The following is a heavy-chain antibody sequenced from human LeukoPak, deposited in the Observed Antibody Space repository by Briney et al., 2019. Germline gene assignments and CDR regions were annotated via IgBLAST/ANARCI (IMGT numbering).Heavy chain of an antibody. J-gene: IGHJ4*02. D-gene: IGHD5-18*01. CDR3: AKDRGSIQLPFDY. CDR1: GFTLSSYA. Sequence: GGPLRLSCAASGFTLSSYAMSWVRQAPGKGLDWVSAISGSGGSTYYADSVKGRFTISRENSKNTLYLQMNSLRAEDTAVYYCAKDRGSIQLPFDYWGQGTLVTVSS. V-gene: IGHV3-23*01. CDR2: ISGSGGST.